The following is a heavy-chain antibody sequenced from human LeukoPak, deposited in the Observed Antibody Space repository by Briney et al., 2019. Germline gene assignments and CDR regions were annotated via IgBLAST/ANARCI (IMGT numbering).Heavy chain of an antibody. CDR1: GASITTYS. J-gene: IGHJ5*02. CDR3: ARVGGATPSWFDP. Sequence: PSETLSLTCIVSGASITTYSWNWLRQSPGKGLEWIGYIYYSGSTNYNPSLKSRVTISVDTSKNQFSLKLSSVTAADTAVYYCARVGGATPSWFDPWGQGTLVTVSS. V-gene: IGHV4-59*01. CDR2: IYYSGST. D-gene: IGHD1-26*01.